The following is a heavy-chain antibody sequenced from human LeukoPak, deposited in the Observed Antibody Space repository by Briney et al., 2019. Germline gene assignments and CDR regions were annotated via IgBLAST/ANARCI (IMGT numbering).Heavy chain of an antibody. Sequence: GGSLRLSCAAYGFTFSSYAMSLVRQAPGKGLEWVSAISGSGGSTYYADSVKGRFTISRDNSKNTLYLQMNSLRAEDTAVYYCAKGHWSAFDYWGQGTLVTVSS. CDR2: ISGSGGST. CDR3: AKGHWSAFDY. V-gene: IGHV3-23*01. D-gene: IGHD2-8*02. CDR1: GFTFSSYA. J-gene: IGHJ4*02.